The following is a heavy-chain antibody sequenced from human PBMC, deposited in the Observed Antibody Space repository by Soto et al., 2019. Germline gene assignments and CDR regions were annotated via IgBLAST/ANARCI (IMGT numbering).Heavy chain of an antibody. Sequence: PSETQSLTCTVSGGSISSGGYYWSWIRQHPGKGLEWIGYIYYSGSTYYNPSLKSRATISVDTSKNQFSLKLSSVTAADTAVYYCARDSPLGYCSGGSCYSGYYYGMDVWGQGTTVTVSS. V-gene: IGHV4-31*03. J-gene: IGHJ6*02. CDR3: ARDSPLGYCSGGSCYSGYYYGMDV. CDR2: IYYSGST. D-gene: IGHD2-15*01. CDR1: GGSISSGGYY.